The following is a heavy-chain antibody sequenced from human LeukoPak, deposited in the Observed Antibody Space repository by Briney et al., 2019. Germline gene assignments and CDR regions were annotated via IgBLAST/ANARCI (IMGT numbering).Heavy chain of an antibody. CDR2: ISGSGGST. J-gene: IGHJ4*02. CDR1: GFTFSSYA. CDR3: AKDSGYDSSGYYDY. V-gene: IGHV3-23*01. Sequence: PGGSLRLSCAASGFTFSSYAMSWVRQAPGEGLEWVSAISGSGGSTYYADSVKGRFTISRDNSKNTLYLQMNSLRAEDTAVYYCAKDSGYDSSGYYDYWGQGTLVTVSS. D-gene: IGHD3-22*01.